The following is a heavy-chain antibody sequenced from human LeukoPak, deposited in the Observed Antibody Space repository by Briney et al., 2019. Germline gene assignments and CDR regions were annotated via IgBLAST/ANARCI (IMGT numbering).Heavy chain of an antibody. V-gene: IGHV3-53*01. J-gene: IGHJ3*02. Sequence: GGSLRLSCAASGFIVSSNYMSWVRQAPGKGLEWVSVFYTGGTTDYANSVRGRFTISRDNSKNTLYLQMNSLRAEDTAVYYCARGPLLTTRAFDIWGQGTLVTVSS. D-gene: IGHD4/OR15-4a*01. CDR1: GFIVSSNY. CDR3: ARGPLLTTRAFDI. CDR2: FYTGGTT.